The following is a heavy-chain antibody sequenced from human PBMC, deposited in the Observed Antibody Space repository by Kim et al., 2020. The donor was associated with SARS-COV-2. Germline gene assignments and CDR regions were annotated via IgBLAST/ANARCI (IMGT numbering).Heavy chain of an antibody. J-gene: IGHJ4*02. CDR2: IYYSGST. Sequence: SETLSLTCTVSGGSISSGGYYWSWIRQHPGMGLEWIGYIYYSGSTYSNPSLKSRVTISVDTSKNQFSLKLSSVTAADTAVYYCARGAYYYDILTGYYSFYFDYWGQGTLVTVSS. CDR1: GGSISSGGYY. D-gene: IGHD3-9*01. V-gene: IGHV4-31*03. CDR3: ARGAYYYDILTGYYSFYFDY.